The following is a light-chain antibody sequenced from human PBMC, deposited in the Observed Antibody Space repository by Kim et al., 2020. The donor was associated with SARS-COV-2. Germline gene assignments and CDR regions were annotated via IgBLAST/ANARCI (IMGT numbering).Light chain of an antibody. V-gene: IGKV3-20*01. J-gene: IGKJ2*01. Sequence: EIVLTQSPGTLSLSPGERATLSCRASQTVSNTYLAWFQQISGQAPRLLIYSASNRVAGVPDRFSGSGSGTDFTLTISRLEPEDFAVYYCQHFGSSLHTFGQGTKLEI. CDR3: QHFGSSLHT. CDR1: QTVSNTY. CDR2: SAS.